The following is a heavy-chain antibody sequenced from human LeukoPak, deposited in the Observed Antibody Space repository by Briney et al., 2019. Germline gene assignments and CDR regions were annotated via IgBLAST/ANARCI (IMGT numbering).Heavy chain of an antibody. D-gene: IGHD1-20*01. J-gene: IGHJ4*02. CDR1: GFTFSSYA. V-gene: IGHV3-7*01. CDR3: ARLYNWNYFDY. CDR2: IKQDGSEK. Sequence: PGGSLRLSCAASGFTFSSYAMSWVRQAPGKGPEWVANIKQDGSEKYYVDSVKGRYTISRDNAKNSLYLQMNSLRAEDTAVYYCARLYNWNYFDYWGQGTLVTVSS.